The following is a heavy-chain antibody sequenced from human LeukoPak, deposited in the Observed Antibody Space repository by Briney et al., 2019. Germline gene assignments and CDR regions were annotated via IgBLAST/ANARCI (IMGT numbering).Heavy chain of an antibody. V-gene: IGHV3-30-3*01. Sequence: GGSLRLSCAASGFTFSSYAMHWVRQAPGKGLEWVAVISYDGSNKYYTDSVKGRFTISRDNSKNTLYLQMNSLRAEDTAVYYCARIPTLYYYDSSGYLGDFDYWGQGTLVTVSS. CDR1: GFTFSSYA. CDR3: ARIPTLYYYDSSGYLGDFDY. J-gene: IGHJ4*02. CDR2: ISYDGSNK. D-gene: IGHD3-22*01.